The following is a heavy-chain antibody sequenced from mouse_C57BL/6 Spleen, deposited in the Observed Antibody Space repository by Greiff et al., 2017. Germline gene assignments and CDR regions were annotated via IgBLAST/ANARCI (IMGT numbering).Heavy chain of an antibody. CDR3: ARGAYYYGSSFLRGYFDV. D-gene: IGHD1-1*01. J-gene: IGHJ1*03. CDR2: VYPYNGGT. CDR1: GFTFTDYY. Sequence: EVQLQQSGPVLVKPGPSVTISCKASGFTFTDYYMHWVKQSHGKSLEWIGLVYPYNGGTSYNQKFKGKATLTVDTSSSKAYMELNSLTSEDSAVYYGARGAYYYGSSFLRGYFDVGGTGTTVTVSS. V-gene: IGHV1-36*01.